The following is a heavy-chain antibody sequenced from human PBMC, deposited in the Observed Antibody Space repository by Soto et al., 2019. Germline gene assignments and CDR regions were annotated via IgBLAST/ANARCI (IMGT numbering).Heavy chain of an antibody. CDR2: SSAHNGNT. J-gene: IGHJ4*02. Sequence: QVHLVQSGAEVKKPGASVKVSCKASGYTFTSYGITWVRQAPGQGLEWMGWSSAHNGNTDYAQKLQGRVMVTRDTAPSTAYMELTSLRSDDTAVYYCGRGRYGDYWSQGAMVTVSS. D-gene: IGHD1-1*01. CDR3: GRGRYGDY. V-gene: IGHV1-18*01. CDR1: GYTFTSYG.